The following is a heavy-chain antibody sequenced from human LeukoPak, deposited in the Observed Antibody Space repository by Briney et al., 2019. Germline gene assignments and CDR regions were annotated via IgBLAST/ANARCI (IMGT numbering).Heavy chain of an antibody. J-gene: IGHJ4*02. D-gene: IGHD2-15*01. Sequence: GGSLRLSCAASGFTFSSYGMSWVRQAPGKGLEWVSGISGSGGSTYYVDSVKGRFTISRDNSKNTLYLQMNSLTVEDTAVYYCAKGSISGVVLVPATCAPNDYWGQGTLVTVSS. CDR3: AKGSISGVVLVPATCAPNDY. V-gene: IGHV3-23*01. CDR2: ISGSGGST. CDR1: GFTFSSYG.